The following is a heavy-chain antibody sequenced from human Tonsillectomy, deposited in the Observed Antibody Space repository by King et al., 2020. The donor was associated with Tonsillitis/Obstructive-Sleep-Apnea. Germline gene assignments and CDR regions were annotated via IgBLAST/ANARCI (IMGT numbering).Heavy chain of an antibody. V-gene: IGHV1-69*10. CDR1: GGTFSSYE. J-gene: IGHJ3*02. Sequence: QLVQSGAEVKKPGSSVKVSCKASGGTFSSYEISWVRQDPGQGLEWMGGIIPILGISNYAQKFQGRVTITADKSTSTAYMELSGLTSEDTAVYYCARPVEMATTMGPFDIWGQGTMVTVSS. D-gene: IGHD5-24*01. CDR3: ARPVEMATTMGPFDI. CDR2: IIPILGIS.